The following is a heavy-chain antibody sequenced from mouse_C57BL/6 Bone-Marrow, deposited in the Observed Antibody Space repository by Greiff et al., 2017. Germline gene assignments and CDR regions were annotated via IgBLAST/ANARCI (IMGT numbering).Heavy chain of an antibody. CDR2: IDPSDSYT. Sequence: VQLQQPGAELVRPGTSVKLSCKASGYTFTSYWMHWVKQRPGQGLEWIGVIDPSDSYTNYNQKFKGKATLTVDTSSSTAYMQLSSLTSEDSAVYCCARGYAYWGRGTTLTVSA. D-gene: IGHD1-2*01. J-gene: IGHJ2*01. CDR1: GYTFTSYW. CDR3: ARGYAY. V-gene: IGHV1-59*01.